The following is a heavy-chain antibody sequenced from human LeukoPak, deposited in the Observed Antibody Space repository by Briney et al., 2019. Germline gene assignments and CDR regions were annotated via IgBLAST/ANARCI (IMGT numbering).Heavy chain of an antibody. Sequence: SETLSLTCTVSGGSITSYYWSWVRQPPGKGLEWIGYVYRSGSSGSTNYDPSLKSRVTISVDMSKNQFSLKLSSVTAADTALYHCAGHQRLAWFDPWGQGTLVTVSS. CDR2: VYRSGSSGST. CDR1: GGSITSYY. V-gene: IGHV4-59*08. J-gene: IGHJ5*02. CDR3: AGHQRLAWFDP. D-gene: IGHD6-25*01.